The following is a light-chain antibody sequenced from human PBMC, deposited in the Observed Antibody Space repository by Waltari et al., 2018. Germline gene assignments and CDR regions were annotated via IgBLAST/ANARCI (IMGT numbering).Light chain of an antibody. CDR1: QSVSSN. J-gene: IGKJ5*01. Sequence: EIVMTQSPATLSVSPGERATLSCRASQSVSSNLAWYQQKPGQAPRLLIFGTSTRATGIPARFSGSGSGTEFTITISSLQSEDFAVYYCQQYNEWPPTFGQGTRLEIK. CDR3: QQYNEWPPT. CDR2: GTS. V-gene: IGKV3-15*01.